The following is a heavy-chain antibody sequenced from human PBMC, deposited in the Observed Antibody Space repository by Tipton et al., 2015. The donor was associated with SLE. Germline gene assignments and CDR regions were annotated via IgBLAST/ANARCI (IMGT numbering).Heavy chain of an antibody. CDR3: ARDKSVGLIAARPRDCFDD. CDR2: IYHSGST. Sequence: TLSLTCAVYGGSFSSYYWRWIRQPPGKALEWIGGIYHSGSTYYNPSLKSRVTISVDTSKNQFSLKLSSVTAADTAVYYCARDKSVGLIAARPRDCFDDWGRRRLVT. CDR1: GGSFSSYY. V-gene: IGHV4-34*01. D-gene: IGHD6-6*01. J-gene: IGHJ4*02.